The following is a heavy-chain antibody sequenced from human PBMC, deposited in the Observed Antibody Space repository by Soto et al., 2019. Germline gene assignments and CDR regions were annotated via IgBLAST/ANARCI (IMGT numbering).Heavy chain of an antibody. J-gene: IGHJ5*02. Sequence: VASVKVSCKASGYIFTGYLMHWVRQAPGQGLEWMGWINPNNGGTNYAQKFQGRVTMTRDTSVSTVYMDLTRLRSDDTAVYYCARSYAVLTALNWFDPWGQGTTVTVSS. CDR1: GYIFTGYL. CDR2: INPNNGGT. CDR3: ARSYAVLTALNWFDP. V-gene: IGHV1-2*02. D-gene: IGHD3-9*01.